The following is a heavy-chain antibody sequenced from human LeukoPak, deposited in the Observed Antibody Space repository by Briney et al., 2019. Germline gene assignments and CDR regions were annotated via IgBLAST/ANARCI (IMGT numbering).Heavy chain of an antibody. CDR1: GGSFSGYY. J-gene: IGHJ6*02. CDR2: INHSGST. V-gene: IGHV4-34*01. D-gene: IGHD7-27*01. Sequence: SETLSLTCAVYGGSFSGYYWSWIRQPPGKGLEWIGEINHSGSTNYNPSLKSRVTISVDTSKNQFSLKLSSVTPEDTAVYYCAWARSEYNYGMDVWGQGTTVTASS. CDR3: AWARSEYNYGMDV.